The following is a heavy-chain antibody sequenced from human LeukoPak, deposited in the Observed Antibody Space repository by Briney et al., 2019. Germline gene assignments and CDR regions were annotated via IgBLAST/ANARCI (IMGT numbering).Heavy chain of an antibody. Sequence: PSETLSLTCAVYGGSFSGYYWSWIRQPPGKGLEWIGEINHSGSTNYNPSLKSRVTISVDTSKNQFSLKPSSVTAADTAVYYCARDGAEEWLVPNYYYYYMDVWGKGTTVTVSS. D-gene: IGHD6-19*01. CDR3: ARDGAEEWLVPNYYYYYMDV. J-gene: IGHJ6*03. CDR2: INHSGST. V-gene: IGHV4-34*01. CDR1: GGSFSGYY.